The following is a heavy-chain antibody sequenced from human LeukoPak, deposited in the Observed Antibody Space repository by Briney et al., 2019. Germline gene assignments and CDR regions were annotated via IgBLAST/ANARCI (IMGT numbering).Heavy chain of an antibody. CDR1: RCTFTSYY. CDR2: INPSGGGT. Sequence: GASVEVSFKATRCTFTSYYMHWVRQAPGQGLEWMGIINPSGGGTSYAQKFQGRVTMTRDTSTSTVYMELSSLRSEDTAVYYCARGGLYYYDSSGYLGSFDYWGQGTLVTVSS. J-gene: IGHJ4*02. V-gene: IGHV1-46*03. D-gene: IGHD3-22*01. CDR3: ARGGLYYYDSSGYLGSFDY.